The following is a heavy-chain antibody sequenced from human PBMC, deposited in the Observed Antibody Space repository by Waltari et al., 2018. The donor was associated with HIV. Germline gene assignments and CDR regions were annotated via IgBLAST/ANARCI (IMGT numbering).Heavy chain of an antibody. Sequence: EVQLVESGGGLVQPGGSLRLSCAASGFTFSSYWMHWVRPAPGKGLVWVERMNGYGSSTNYADSVKGRFTISRDNAKNTVYLQMNRRRAEDTALYYCASLYNYVWGSPPPFDYWGQGTLVTVSS. D-gene: IGHD3-16*01. V-gene: IGHV3-74*01. CDR3: ASLYNYVWGSPPPFDY. CDR2: MNGYGSST. J-gene: IGHJ4*02. CDR1: GFTFSSYW.